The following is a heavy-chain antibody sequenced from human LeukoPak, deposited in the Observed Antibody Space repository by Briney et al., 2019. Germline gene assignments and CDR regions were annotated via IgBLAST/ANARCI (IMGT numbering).Heavy chain of an antibody. CDR1: GGSISSYY. Sequence: TSETLSLTCTVSGGSISSYYWSWIRQPPGKGLEWIGYIYCSGSTNYNPSLESRVTISVDTSKNQFSLKLSSVTAADTAVYYCARRRTMVRGVIPWFDPWGQGTLVTVSS. CDR2: IYCSGST. D-gene: IGHD3-10*01. V-gene: IGHV4-59*12. J-gene: IGHJ5*02. CDR3: ARRRTMVRGVIPWFDP.